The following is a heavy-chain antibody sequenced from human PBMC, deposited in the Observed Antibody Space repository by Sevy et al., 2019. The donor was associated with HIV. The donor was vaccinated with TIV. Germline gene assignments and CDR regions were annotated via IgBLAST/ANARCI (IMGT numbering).Heavy chain of an antibody. V-gene: IGHV3-7*01. J-gene: IGHJ4*02. Sequence: GGSLRLSCAASGFTFSDYYMTWVRQAPGKGLEWVASINREGSEKFHVDSVKGRFTISRDNMKKTLFLQMNSLRVEDTAVYYCLRGGGGYLGQEILVTVSS. CDR2: INREGSEK. CDR3: LRGGGGY. D-gene: IGHD2-15*01. CDR1: GFTFSDYY.